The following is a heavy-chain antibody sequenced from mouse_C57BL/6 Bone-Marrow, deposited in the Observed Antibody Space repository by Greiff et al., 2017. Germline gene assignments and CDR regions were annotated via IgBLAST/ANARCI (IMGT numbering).Heavy chain of an antibody. V-gene: IGHV1-54*01. D-gene: IGHD1-1*01. CDR3: ARSHYYYGSSHWYFDV. Sequence: QVQLQQSGAELVRPGTSVKVSCKASGYAFTNYLIEWVKQRPGQGLEWIGVINPGSGGTNYNEKFKGKATLTADKSSSTAYMQLSSLTSEDAAVYFCARSHYYYGSSHWYFDVGGTGTTVTVSS. CDR2: INPGSGGT. CDR1: GYAFTNYL. J-gene: IGHJ1*03.